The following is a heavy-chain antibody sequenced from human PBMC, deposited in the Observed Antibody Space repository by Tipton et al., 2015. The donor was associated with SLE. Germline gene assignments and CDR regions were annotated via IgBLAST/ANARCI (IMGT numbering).Heavy chain of an antibody. Sequence: VQLVQSGAEVKKPGESLKISCRGSGYTFTNSWIGWVRQMPGKGLEWMGMIYPGDSDTRYSPSFEGQVTISADKPVSAASLHWTSVKASDTAIYYCAKRGGAWNAALYTFDVWGQGTAVTVSS. V-gene: IGHV5-51*04. CDR1: GYTFTNSW. J-gene: IGHJ3*01. D-gene: IGHD1-1*01. CDR3: AKRGGAWNAALYTFDV. CDR2: IYPGDSDT.